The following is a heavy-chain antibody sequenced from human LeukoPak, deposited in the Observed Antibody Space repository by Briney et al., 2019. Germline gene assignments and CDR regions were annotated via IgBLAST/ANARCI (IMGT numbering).Heavy chain of an antibody. D-gene: IGHD3-10*01. Sequence: ASVKVSCKASGYTFTSYGISWVRQAPGQGLEWMGWISAYNGNTNYAQKLQGRVTMTTDTSTSTAYMELRSLRSDDTAAYYCARDITMVRGVINWFDPWGQGTLVTVSS. CDR1: GYTFTSYG. V-gene: IGHV1-18*01. CDR2: ISAYNGNT. J-gene: IGHJ5*02. CDR3: ARDITMVRGVINWFDP.